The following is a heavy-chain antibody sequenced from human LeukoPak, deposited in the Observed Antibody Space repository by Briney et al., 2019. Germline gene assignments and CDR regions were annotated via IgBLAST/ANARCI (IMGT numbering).Heavy chain of an antibody. V-gene: IGHV3-30-3*01. CDR3: ARDPYYDFWSGYYTLRMEWSFPRYYYYGMDV. CDR1: GFTFSSYA. CDR2: ISYDGSNK. J-gene: IGHJ6*02. Sequence: SGGSLRLSCAASGFTFSSYAMHWVRQAPGKGLEWVAVISYDGSNKYYADSVKGRFTISRDNSKNTLYLQMNSLRAEDTAVYYCARDPYYDFWSGYYTLRMEWSFPRYYYYGMDVWGQGTTVTVSS. D-gene: IGHD3-3*01.